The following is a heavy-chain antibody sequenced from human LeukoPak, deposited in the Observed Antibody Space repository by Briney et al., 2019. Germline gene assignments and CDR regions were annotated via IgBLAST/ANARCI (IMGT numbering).Heavy chain of an antibody. D-gene: IGHD3-22*01. J-gene: IGHJ4*02. Sequence: GASVKVSCKASGGTFSSYAISWVRQAPGQGLEWMGGIIPIFGTANYAQKFQGRVTITADESTSTAYMELSSLRSEDTAVYYCARSTYYYYDSSGYLDYWGQGTLVTVSS. V-gene: IGHV1-69*13. CDR3: ARSTYYYYDSSGYLDY. CDR2: IIPIFGTA. CDR1: GGTFSSYA.